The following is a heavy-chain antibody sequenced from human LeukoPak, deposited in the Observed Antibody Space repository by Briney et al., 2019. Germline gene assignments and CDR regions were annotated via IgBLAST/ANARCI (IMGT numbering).Heavy chain of an antibody. Sequence: SGGSLRLSCAASGFTFSSYSMNWVRQAPGKGLEWVSSISSSSSYIYYADSVKGRFTISRDNAKNSLYLQMNSLRAENTAVYYCARGQPASDYYYYYYMDVWGKGTTVTVSS. CDR3: ARGQPASDYYYYYYMDV. CDR1: GFTFSSYS. J-gene: IGHJ6*03. V-gene: IGHV3-21*01. CDR2: ISSSSSYI. D-gene: IGHD6-13*01.